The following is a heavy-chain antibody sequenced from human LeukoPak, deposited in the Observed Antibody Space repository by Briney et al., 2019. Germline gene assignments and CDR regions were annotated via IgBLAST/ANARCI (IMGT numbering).Heavy chain of an antibody. CDR3: ARDKTFEVVNYFDY. Sequence: SETLSLTCTVAGLSVSSGSYFWRWLRQPPGKGLEWIVSIYYSGSTYYHPSLKSRITVSLDTSKNQFSLKLSSVTAADTAVYYCARDKTFEVVNYFDYWGQGILVTVSS. D-gene: IGHD3-3*01. CDR2: IYYSGST. V-gene: IGHV4-39*07. J-gene: IGHJ4*02. CDR1: GLSVSSGSYF.